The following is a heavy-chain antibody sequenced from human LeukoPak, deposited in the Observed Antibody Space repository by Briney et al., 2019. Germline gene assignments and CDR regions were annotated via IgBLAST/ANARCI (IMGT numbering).Heavy chain of an antibody. J-gene: IGHJ3*02. CDR3: ARHDDSSGYYYDLYAFDI. Sequence: SETLSLTCTVSGGSISSYYWSWIRQPPGKGLKWIGYIYYSGSTNYNPSLKSRVTISVDTSKNQFSLKLSSVTAADTAVYYCARHDDSSGYYYDLYAFDIWGQGTMVTVSS. V-gene: IGHV4-59*08. CDR1: GGSISSYY. CDR2: IYYSGST. D-gene: IGHD3-22*01.